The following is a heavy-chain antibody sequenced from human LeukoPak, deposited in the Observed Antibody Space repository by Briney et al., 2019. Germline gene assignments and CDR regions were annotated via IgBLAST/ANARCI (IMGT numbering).Heavy chain of an antibody. D-gene: IGHD3-10*01. CDR3: AKDYYYGSGSYYFDY. Sequence: GGSLRLSCAGSGFTFDDYAMHWVRQAPGKGLEWVSGISWNSGSIGHADSVKGRFTISRDNAKNSLYLQMNSLRAEDTALYYCAKDYYYGSGSYYFDYWGQGTLVTVSS. V-gene: IGHV3-9*01. CDR2: ISWNSGSI. CDR1: GFTFDDYA. J-gene: IGHJ4*02.